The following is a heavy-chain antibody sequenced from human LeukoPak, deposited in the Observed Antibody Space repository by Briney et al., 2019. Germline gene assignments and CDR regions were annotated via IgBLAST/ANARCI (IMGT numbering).Heavy chain of an antibody. CDR2: IYYSGTT. CDR1: GDSISSSSYY. Sequence: SETLSLTCSVSGDSISSSSYYWGWIRQPPGKGLEWIGTIYYSGTTYYNPSLKSRVTISVDTSKNQFSLKLSSVTAADTAVYYCARHVMDSSSPCFDYWGQGTLVTVSS. CDR3: ARHVMDSSSPCFDY. D-gene: IGHD6-6*01. V-gene: IGHV4-39*01. J-gene: IGHJ4*02.